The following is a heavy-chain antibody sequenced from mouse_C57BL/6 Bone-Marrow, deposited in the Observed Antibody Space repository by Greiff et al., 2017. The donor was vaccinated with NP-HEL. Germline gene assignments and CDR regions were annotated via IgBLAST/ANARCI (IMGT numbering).Heavy chain of an antibody. CDR3: ARSAYCSNYGPYYYAMDY. D-gene: IGHD2-5*01. CDR1: GYTFTSYW. V-gene: IGHV1-50*01. CDR2: IDPSDSYT. J-gene: IGHJ4*01. Sequence: VQLQQPGAELVKPGASVKLSCKASGYTFTSYWMQWVKQRPGQGLEWIGEIDPSDSYTNYNQKFKGKATLTVDTSSSTAYMQLSSLTSEDSAVYYCARSAYCSNYGPYYYAMDYWGQGTSVTVSS.